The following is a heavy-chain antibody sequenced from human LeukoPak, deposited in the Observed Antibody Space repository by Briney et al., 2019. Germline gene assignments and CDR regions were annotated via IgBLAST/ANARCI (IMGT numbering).Heavy chain of an antibody. CDR2: IYTSGGT. J-gene: IGHJ3*02. Sequence: SETLSLTCTVSGGSISSGSYYWSWIRQPAGKGLEWIGRIYTSGGTNYNPSLKSRVTISVDTSKNQFSLKLSSVTAADTAVYYCARDLRFGRQDCSSTSCYTGGDAFDIWGQGTMVTVSS. V-gene: IGHV4-61*02. CDR1: GGSISSGSYY. D-gene: IGHD2-2*02. CDR3: ARDLRFGRQDCSSTSCYTGGDAFDI.